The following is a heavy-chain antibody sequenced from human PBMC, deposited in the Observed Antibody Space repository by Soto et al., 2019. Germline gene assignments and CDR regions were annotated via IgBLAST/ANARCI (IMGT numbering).Heavy chain of an antibody. J-gene: IGHJ3*02. V-gene: IGHV4-4*02. CDR1: GGSISSSNW. CDR2: IYHSGST. Sequence: QVQLQESGPGLVKPSGTLSLTCAVSGGSISSSNWWSWVRQPPGKGLEWIGEIYHSGSTNYTPSPKCRVTITVYKSKNQFSLKLSSVTAADTAVYYCARRDLSPQGINAFDIWGQGTMVTVSS. CDR3: ARRDLSPQGINAFDI.